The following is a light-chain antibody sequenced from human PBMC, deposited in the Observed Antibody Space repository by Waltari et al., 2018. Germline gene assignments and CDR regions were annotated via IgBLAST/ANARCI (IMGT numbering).Light chain of an antibody. CDR1: NSNIGSNT. Sequence: QSVFAQPPSASGTPGQRITISCSGSNSNIGSNTVNWYQQFPGTAPRLLIYSNNQRPSGVPDRFSASKSGSSAALAIYGLHSEDEADYYCSTWDDRLTGVVFGGGTKVTVL. V-gene: IGLV1-44*01. CDR2: SNN. CDR3: STWDDRLTGVV. J-gene: IGLJ2*01.